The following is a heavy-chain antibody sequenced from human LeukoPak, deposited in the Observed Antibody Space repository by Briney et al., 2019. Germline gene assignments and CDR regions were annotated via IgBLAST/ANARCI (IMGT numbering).Heavy chain of an antibody. J-gene: IGHJ3*02. CDR2: ISSSSSTI. V-gene: IGHV3-48*02. CDR1: GITFSSYS. Sequence: GSLRLSCAASGITFSSYSMNLVRPAPGKGLEWVSYISSSSSTIYYADSVKGRFTISRDNAKNSLYLQMNSLRDEDTAVYYCAGYQYAFDIWGQGTMVTVSS. D-gene: IGHD6-13*01. CDR3: AGYQYAFDI.